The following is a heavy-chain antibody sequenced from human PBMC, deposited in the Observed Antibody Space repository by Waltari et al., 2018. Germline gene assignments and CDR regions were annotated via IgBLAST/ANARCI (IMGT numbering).Heavy chain of an antibody. J-gene: IGHJ6*02. CDR2: IYSGGSK. CDR1: GFTVSSNY. D-gene: IGHD3-10*01. CDR3: ARASMVQETAVRDV. V-gene: IGHV3-53*01. Sequence: EVQLVESGGGLIQPGGSLRLSCAASGFTVSSNYMSWVRQAPGKGLVWVSVIYSGGSKYYADSVKGGFTISRDNSKNTRYLQMNSLRAEDTAVYYCARASMVQETAVRDVWGQGTTVTVSS.